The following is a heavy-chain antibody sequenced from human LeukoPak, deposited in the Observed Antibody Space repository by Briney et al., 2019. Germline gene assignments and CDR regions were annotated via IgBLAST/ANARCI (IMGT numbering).Heavy chain of an antibody. J-gene: IGHJ4*02. CDR2: IKSKAGGGTI. D-gene: IGHD4-11*01. V-gene: IGHV3-15*01. CDR1: GFNFDNAW. CDR3: AKVFTVLDPTFDY. Sequence: GGSLRLSCVVSGFNFDNAWMSWVRLAPGEGLEWVGLIKSKAGGGTIDYAAPVKGRFTISRDDSEDTLYLQLNSLKIEDTAVYYCAKVFTVLDPTFDYWGQGTQVTVSS.